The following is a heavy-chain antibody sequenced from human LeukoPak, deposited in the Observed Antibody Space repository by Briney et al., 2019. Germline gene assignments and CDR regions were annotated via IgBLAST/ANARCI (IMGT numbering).Heavy chain of an antibody. V-gene: IGHV3-53*01. CDR2: IYSGGST. D-gene: IGHD5-18*01. CDR1: GFTVSSNY. Sequence: GGSLRLSCAASGFTVSSNYMSWVRQAPGKGLEWVSVIYSGGSTYYADSVKGRFTISRDNSKNTLYLQMNSLRAEDTAVYYCARATEGYAFDYWGQGTLVTISS. CDR3: ARATEGYAFDY. J-gene: IGHJ4*02.